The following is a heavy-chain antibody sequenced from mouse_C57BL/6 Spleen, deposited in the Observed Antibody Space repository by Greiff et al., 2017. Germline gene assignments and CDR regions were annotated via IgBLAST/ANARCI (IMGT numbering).Heavy chain of an antibody. J-gene: IGHJ4*01. Sequence: QVQLKQPGAELVKPGASVTLSCKASGYTFTSYWMHWVKQRPGQGLEWIGMIHPNSGSTNYNEKFKSKATLTVDTSSSPAYMQLSSLTSEDAAVYYCASTIYYGNHYYAMDDWGQETSVTVSS. CDR2: IHPNSGST. CDR1: GYTFTSYW. D-gene: IGHD2-1*01. CDR3: ASTIYYGNHYYAMDD. V-gene: IGHV1-64*01.